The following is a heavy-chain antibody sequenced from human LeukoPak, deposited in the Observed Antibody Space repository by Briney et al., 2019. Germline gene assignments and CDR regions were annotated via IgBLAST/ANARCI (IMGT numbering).Heavy chain of an antibody. Sequence: GGSLRLSCAASGFTFSSYAMSWVRQAPGKGLEWVAVISYDGSNKYYADSVKGRFTISRDNSKNTLYLQMNSLRVEDTAVYYCAKGFYGELLFDYWGRGTLVTVSS. CDR2: ISYDGSNK. D-gene: IGHD3-10*01. CDR3: AKGFYGELLFDY. J-gene: IGHJ4*02. CDR1: GFTFSSYA. V-gene: IGHV3-30*18.